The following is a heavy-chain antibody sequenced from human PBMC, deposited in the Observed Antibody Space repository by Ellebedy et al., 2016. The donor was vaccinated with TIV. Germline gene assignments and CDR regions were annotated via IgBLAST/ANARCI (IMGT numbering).Heavy chain of an antibody. D-gene: IGHD2-2*01. CDR1: GFSFSSFA. Sequence: GESLKISXAASGFSFSSFAMHWVRQAPGKGLGWVAVISSDGRYKNYADSVKGRFTISRDNSKNTLYLQMNSLRTVDTAVYYCARDGCSSTNCLTYYYYFYGMDVWGQGTTVTVSS. V-gene: IGHV3-30*04. CDR2: ISSDGRYK. CDR3: ARDGCSSTNCLTYYYYFYGMDV. J-gene: IGHJ6*02.